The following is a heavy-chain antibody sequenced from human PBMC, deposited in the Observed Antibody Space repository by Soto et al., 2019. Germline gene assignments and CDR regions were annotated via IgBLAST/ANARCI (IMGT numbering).Heavy chain of an antibody. J-gene: IGHJ4*02. CDR2: VYYSRTT. CDR3: ARLSYYDSSDFYHFDY. V-gene: IGHV4-31*03. CDR1: GGSISSGAYY. D-gene: IGHD3-22*01. Sequence: QVQLQESGPGLVKPSQTLSLTCTVSGGSISSGAYYWSWIRQHPGEGLEWIGYVYYSRTTYYNPSLKRRLNISVDTSKHQFSLKLSSVTAADTAVYYCARLSYYDSSDFYHFDYWGQGALVTVSS.